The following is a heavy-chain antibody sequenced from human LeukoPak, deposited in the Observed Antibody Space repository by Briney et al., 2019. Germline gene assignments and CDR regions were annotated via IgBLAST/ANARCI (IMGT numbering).Heavy chain of an antibody. J-gene: IGHJ4*02. V-gene: IGHV4-4*07. CDR3: ARENTGSYREFDY. Sequence: SETLSLTCTVSGDSISSYYWSWLRQPAGKGLEWIGRIYSGGSTNYNPSLKSRVTMSVDSSNNQFSLKLSSVTAADTAVFYCARENTGSYREFDYWGQGTLVTVSS. D-gene: IGHD1-26*01. CDR2: IYSGGST. CDR1: GDSISSYY.